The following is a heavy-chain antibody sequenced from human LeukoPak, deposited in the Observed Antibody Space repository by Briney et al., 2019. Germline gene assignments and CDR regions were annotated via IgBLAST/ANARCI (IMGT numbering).Heavy chain of an antibody. CDR2: INPNSGST. CDR1: GYSFTDYY. D-gene: IGHD2-21*01. CDR3: ARADRLHGGPYLIGP. V-gene: IGHV1-2*02. Sequence: ASVKVSCKTSGYSFTDYYMHWARQAPGQGLEWMGWINPNSGSTSSAQKFQGRVTMTRDTSITTVYMEVSWLTSDDTAIYYCARADRLHGGPYLIGPWGQGTLVTVSS. J-gene: IGHJ5*02.